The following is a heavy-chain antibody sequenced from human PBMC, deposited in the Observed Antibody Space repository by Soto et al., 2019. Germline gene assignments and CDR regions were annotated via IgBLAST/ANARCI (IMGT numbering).Heavy chain of an antibody. D-gene: IGHD3-3*01. CDR3: AKEIYDFWCGYYPSNYYYYGMDV. J-gene: IGHJ6*02. CDR2: ISGSGGST. V-gene: IGHV3-23*01. CDR1: GFTFSSYA. Sequence: GGSXRLSCVASGFTFSSYAMSWVRQAPGKGLEWVSAISGSGGSTYYADSVKGRFTISRDNSKNTLYLQMNSLRAEDTAVYYCAKEIYDFWCGYYPSNYYYYGMDVWGQGTPVTVSS.